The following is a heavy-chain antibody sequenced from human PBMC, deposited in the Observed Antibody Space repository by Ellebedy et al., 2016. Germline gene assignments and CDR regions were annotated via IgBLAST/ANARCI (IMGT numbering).Heavy chain of an antibody. CDR2: ISSSSSYI. J-gene: IGHJ6*03. CDR3: ARDGSYRIYYYYYMDV. CDR1: GFTFSSYS. D-gene: IGHD1-26*01. Sequence: GESLKISXAASGFTFSSYSMNWVRQAPGKGLEWVSSISSSSSYIYYADSVKGRFTISRDNAKNSLYLQMNSLRAEDTAVYYCARDGSYRIYYYYYMDVWGKGTTVTVSS. V-gene: IGHV3-21*01.